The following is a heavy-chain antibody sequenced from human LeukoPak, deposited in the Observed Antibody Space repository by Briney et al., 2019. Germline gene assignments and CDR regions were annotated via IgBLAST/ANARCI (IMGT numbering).Heavy chain of an antibody. CDR3: AKDSKWEPYNHYGMDV. Sequence: GGSLRLSCAASGFTFSSYAMHWVRQAPGKGLEWVAVISYDGSNKYYADSVKGRFTISRDNSKNTLYLQMNSLSTEDTAVYYCAKDSKWEPYNHYGMDVWGQGTTVTVSS. J-gene: IGHJ6*02. V-gene: IGHV3-30-3*01. D-gene: IGHD1-26*01. CDR1: GFTFSSYA. CDR2: ISYDGSNK.